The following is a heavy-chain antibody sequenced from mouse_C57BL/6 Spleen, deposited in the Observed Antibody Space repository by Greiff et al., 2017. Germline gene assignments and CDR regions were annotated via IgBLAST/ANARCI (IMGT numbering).Heavy chain of an antibody. CDR1: GYALSSSW. CDR3: ARRRDSRDFFDY. D-gene: IGHD3-3*01. J-gene: IGHJ2*01. V-gene: IGHV1-82*01. CDR2: IYPGDGDT. Sequence: VKLQESGPELVKPGASVKISCKASGYALSSSWMNWVKQRPGKGLEWIGRIYPGDGDTNYNGKFKGKATLTADKSSSTAYMQLSSLTSEDSAVYFCARRRDSRDFFDYWGQGTTLTVAS.